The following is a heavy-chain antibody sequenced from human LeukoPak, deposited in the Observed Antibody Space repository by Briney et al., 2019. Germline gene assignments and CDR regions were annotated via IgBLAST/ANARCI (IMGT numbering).Heavy chain of an antibody. CDR2: IWYDGSNK. V-gene: IGHV3-33*01. CDR3: TRDTHYYDSSGYYGN. CDR1: GFTFSSYG. J-gene: IGHJ4*02. D-gene: IGHD3-22*01. Sequence: SGGSLRLSCAASGFTFSSYGMHWVRQAPGKGLEWVAVIWYDGSNKYYADSVKGRFTISRDNAKNSLYLQMNSLRAEDTAVYYCTRDTHYYDSSGYYGNWGQGTLVTVSS.